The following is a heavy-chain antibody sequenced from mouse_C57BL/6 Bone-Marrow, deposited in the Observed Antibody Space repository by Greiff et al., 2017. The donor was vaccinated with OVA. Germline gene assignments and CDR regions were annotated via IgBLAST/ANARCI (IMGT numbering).Heavy chain of an antibody. J-gene: IGHJ4*01. CDR3: ARHGWYPYYYAMDY. CDR2: ISSGGSYT. D-gene: IGHD2-1*01. V-gene: IGHV5-6*01. CDR1: GFTFSSYG. Sequence: EVQGVESGGDLVKPGGSLKLSCAASGFTFSSYGMSWVRQTPDKRLEWVATISSGGSYTYYPDSVKGRFTISRDNAKNTLYLQMSSLKSEDTAMYYCARHGWYPYYYAMDYWGQGTSVTVSS.